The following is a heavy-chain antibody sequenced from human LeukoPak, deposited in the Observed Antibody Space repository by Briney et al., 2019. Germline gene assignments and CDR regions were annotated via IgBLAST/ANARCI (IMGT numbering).Heavy chain of an antibody. CDR1: GGTFSSYA. CDR3: ARGRYLSHFHY. Sequence: SVTVSCRASGGTFSSYAISWVRQAPGQGLEWMGGIIPILGIANYAQKFQARVTITAHKSTRTAYMELSSLRSEHTAVYYCARGRYLSHFHYWGQGTLVTVSS. CDR2: IIPILGIA. J-gene: IGHJ4*02. D-gene: IGHD1-26*01. V-gene: IGHV1-69*04.